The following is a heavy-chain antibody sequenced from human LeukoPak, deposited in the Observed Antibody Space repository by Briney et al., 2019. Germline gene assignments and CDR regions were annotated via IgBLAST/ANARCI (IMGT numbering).Heavy chain of an antibody. D-gene: IGHD4-23*01. Sequence: PGESLRLSCVGSGFAFHNYAMHWVRRPPGKGLEWVSAINWNSDTKAYADSVKGRFTISRDRARNSLYLQMDSLRPEDTALNYCAKDTGGNGAYFYAMDVWGQGTSVTVSS. CDR3: AKDTGGNGAYFYAMDV. J-gene: IGHJ6*02. CDR1: GFAFHNYA. CDR2: INWNSDTK. V-gene: IGHV3-9*01.